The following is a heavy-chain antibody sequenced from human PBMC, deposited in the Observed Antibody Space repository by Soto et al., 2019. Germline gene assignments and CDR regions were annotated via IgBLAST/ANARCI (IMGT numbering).Heavy chain of an antibody. CDR1: GGSISSGGYY. Sequence: QVQLQESGPGLVKPSQTLSLTCTVSGGSISSGGYYWSWIRQHPGKGLEWMGYIYDSGSTYYNPSLKSRVTISVDTSKNQFSLKLSSVTAADTAVYYCARGVMITFGGVIVIPRNTVATNFDYWGRGALVTVSS. V-gene: IGHV4-31*03. J-gene: IGHJ4*02. CDR2: IYDSGST. CDR3: ARGVMITFGGVIVIPRNTVATNFDY. D-gene: IGHD3-16*02.